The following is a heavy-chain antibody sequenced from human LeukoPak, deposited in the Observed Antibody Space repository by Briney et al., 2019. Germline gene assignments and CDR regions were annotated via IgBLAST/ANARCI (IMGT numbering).Heavy chain of an antibody. CDR3: ARGIRDVDIVSPERR. Sequence: GGSLRLSCAASGFTFSRYGMHWVRQAPGKGLEWVGLIRNDGSGEHYADFAKGRFTVSRDNSKDTMYLQMNSLRGDDTAVYYCARGIRDVDIVSPERRWGQGTLVTVSS. J-gene: IGHJ4*02. D-gene: IGHD5/OR15-5a*01. CDR1: GFTFSRYG. CDR2: IRNDGSGE. V-gene: IGHV3-30*02.